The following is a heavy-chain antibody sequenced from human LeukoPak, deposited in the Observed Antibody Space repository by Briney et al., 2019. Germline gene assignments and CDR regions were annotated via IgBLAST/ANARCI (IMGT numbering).Heavy chain of an antibody. CDR3: AREVVNPANPLGRDWYYFDY. CDR1: GGTFSSYA. Sequence: GSSVKVSCKASGGTFSSYAISWVRQAPGQGLEWMGGIIPIFGTANYAQKFQGRVTITTDESTSTAYMELSSLRSEDTAVYYCAREVVNPANPLGRDWYYFDYWGQGTLVTVSS. CDR2: IIPIFGTA. V-gene: IGHV1-69*05. D-gene: IGHD4-23*01. J-gene: IGHJ4*02.